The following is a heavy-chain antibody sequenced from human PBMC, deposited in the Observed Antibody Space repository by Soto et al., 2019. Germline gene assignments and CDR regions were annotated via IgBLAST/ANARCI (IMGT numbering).Heavy chain of an antibody. CDR3: ARGSRITIFFYGMDV. V-gene: IGHV4-31*03. CDR2: IYYSGST. J-gene: IGHJ6*02. CDR1: GGSISSGGYY. Sequence: NPSETLSLTCTVSGGSISSGGYYWSWIRQHPGKGLEWIGYIYYSGSTYYNPSLKSRVTISVDTSKNQFSLKLSSVTAADTAVYYCARGSRITIFFYGMDVWGQGTTVTVSS. D-gene: IGHD3-3*01.